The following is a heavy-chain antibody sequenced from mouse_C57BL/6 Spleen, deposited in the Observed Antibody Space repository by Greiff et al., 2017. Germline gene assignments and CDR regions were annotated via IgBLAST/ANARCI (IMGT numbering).Heavy chain of an antibody. CDR1: GYAFSSYW. CDR3: ARDGRSVWYFDV. D-gene: IGHD1-1*01. CDR2: IYPGDGDT. V-gene: IGHV1-80*01. Sequence: VQLLQSGAELVKPGASVKISCKASGYAFSSYWMNWVKQRPGKGLEWIGQIYPGDGDTNYNGKFKGKATLTADKSSSTAYMQLSSLSSEDAAVYCCARDGRSVWYFDVWGTGTTVTVSS. J-gene: IGHJ1*03.